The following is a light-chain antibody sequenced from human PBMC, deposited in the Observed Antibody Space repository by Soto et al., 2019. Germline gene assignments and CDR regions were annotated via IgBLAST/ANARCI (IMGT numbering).Light chain of an antibody. J-gene: IGLJ1*01. CDR1: SSNIGSNY. CDR2: RNN. CDR3: AAWDDSLISPL. V-gene: IGLV1-47*01. Sequence: QSVLTQPPAASGTPGQRVTISCSGSSSNIGSNYVYWYQQLPGTAPKLLIYRNNQRPSGVPDRFSGSKSGTSASLAISGLQSEDEADYYCAAWDDSLISPLFGIVTKATVL.